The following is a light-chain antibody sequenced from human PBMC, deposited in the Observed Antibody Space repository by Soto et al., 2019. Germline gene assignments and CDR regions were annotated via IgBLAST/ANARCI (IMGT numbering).Light chain of an antibody. CDR2: KAS. CDR3: QQYNSYTWT. V-gene: IGKV1-5*03. Sequence: DIQMTQSPFTLSASAGDRVTITCRASQSICSWLAWYEQKPGKAHKLLIYKASSLESGVQSRFSGSGSGTEFTLTISSLQPDDFATYYCQQYNSYTWTFGKGTKVEIK. J-gene: IGKJ1*01. CDR1: QSICSW.